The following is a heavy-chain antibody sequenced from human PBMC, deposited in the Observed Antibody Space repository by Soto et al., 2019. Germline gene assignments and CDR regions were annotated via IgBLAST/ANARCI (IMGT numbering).Heavy chain of an antibody. CDR2: IDPSDSYT. J-gene: IGHJ6*02. CDR1: GYSFTSYW. CDR3: ARRSSWSTGHYYYYGMDV. V-gene: IGHV5-10-1*01. Sequence: PGESLKISCKGSGYSFTSYWISWVRQMPGKGLEWMGRIDPSDSYTNYSPSFQGHVTISADKSISTAYLQWSSLKASDTAMYYCARRSSWSTGHYYYYGMDVWGQGTTVTVSS. D-gene: IGHD6-13*01.